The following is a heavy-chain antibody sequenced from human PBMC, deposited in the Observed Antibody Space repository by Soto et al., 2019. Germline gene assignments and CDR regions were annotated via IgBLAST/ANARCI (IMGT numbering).Heavy chain of an antibody. CDR1: GDSVSSNSAA. D-gene: IGHD1-26*01. V-gene: IGHV6-1*01. CDR2: TYYRAKWYN. J-gene: IGHJ6*03. Sequence: SQTLSLTCAISGDSVSSNSAAWNWIRQSPSRGLEWLGRTYYRAKWYNDYAVSVKRRITINPDTTKNQFSLQLNSVTPEDTAVYYCAREVPPIGYSGSYYYYYYYMDVWGKGTTVTVSS. CDR3: AREVPPIGYSGSYYYYYYYMDV.